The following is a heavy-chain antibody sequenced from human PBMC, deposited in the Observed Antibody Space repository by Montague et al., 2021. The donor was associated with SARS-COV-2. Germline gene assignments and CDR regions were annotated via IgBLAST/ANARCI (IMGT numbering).Heavy chain of an antibody. CDR3: ARDGGLYSSSWYLGYFDY. J-gene: IGHJ4*02. CDR1: GDSVSSISAA. V-gene: IGHV6-1*01. Sequence: CAISGDSVSSISAAWNWIRQSPSRGLEWLGRTYYRSKWYNDYAVSVRSRITINPDTSKNQFSLQLNSVTPEDTAAYYCARDGGLYSSSWYLGYFDYWGQGTLVTVSS. D-gene: IGHD6-13*01. CDR2: TYYRSKWYN.